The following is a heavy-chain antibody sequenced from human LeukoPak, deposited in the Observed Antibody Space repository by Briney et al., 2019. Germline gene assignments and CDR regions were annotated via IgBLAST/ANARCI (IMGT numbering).Heavy chain of an antibody. J-gene: IGHJ4*02. D-gene: IGHD4-17*01. CDR2: INHDATEK. CDR1: GFSFDSYW. CDR3: AKDYGPLSSY. V-gene: IGHV3-7*03. Sequence: GSLRLSCVASGFSFDSYWMNWVRQAPGRGLEWVANINHDATEKYYVDSVKGRFTISRDNSKNTLYLQMNSLRAEDTALYYCAKDYGPLSSYWGQGTLVTVSS.